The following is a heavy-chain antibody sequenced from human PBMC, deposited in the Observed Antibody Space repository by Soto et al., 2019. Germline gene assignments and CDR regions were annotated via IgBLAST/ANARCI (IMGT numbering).Heavy chain of an antibody. D-gene: IGHD4-4*01. J-gene: IGHJ4*02. CDR1: CGSISGYF. CDR3: ARHANRNYGLYYFDY. V-gene: IGHV4-59*08. CDR2: LYYSGST. Sequence: TLSXTCTVSCGSISGYFWSWIRQPPGKGLEWIGYLYYSGSTNYSPSLRSRVTISVDTSRNQFSLKLSSVTAEDTAVYYCARHANRNYGLYYFDYWGQGTLVTVSS.